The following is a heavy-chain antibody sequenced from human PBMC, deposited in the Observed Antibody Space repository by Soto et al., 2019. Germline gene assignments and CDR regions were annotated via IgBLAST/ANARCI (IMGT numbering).Heavy chain of an antibody. J-gene: IGHJ4*02. CDR3: AKDAGIRFLEWLSTLDY. Sequence: PGGSLRLSCAASGFTFSSYGMHWVRQAPGKGLEWVAVISYDGSNKYYADSVKGRFTISRDNSKNTLYLQMNSLRAEDTAVYYCAKDAGIRFLEWLSTLDYWDQGTLVTVSS. V-gene: IGHV3-30*18. CDR2: ISYDGSNK. CDR1: GFTFSSYG. D-gene: IGHD3-3*01.